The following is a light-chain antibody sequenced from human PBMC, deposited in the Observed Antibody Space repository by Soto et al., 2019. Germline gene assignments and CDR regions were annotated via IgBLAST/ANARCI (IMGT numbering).Light chain of an antibody. J-gene: IGKJ1*01. CDR3: QQYYSTPRT. CDR1: QSVLNSSNNKNY. Sequence: DIVMTQSPASLAVSLGERATIHCKSSQSVLNSSNNKNYLAWYQQKPGQPPKLLIYWASTRESGVPDRFSGSGSGTAFTLTISSLQAEDVAVYFCQQYYSTPRTFGQGTKVEIK. V-gene: IGKV4-1*01. CDR2: WAS.